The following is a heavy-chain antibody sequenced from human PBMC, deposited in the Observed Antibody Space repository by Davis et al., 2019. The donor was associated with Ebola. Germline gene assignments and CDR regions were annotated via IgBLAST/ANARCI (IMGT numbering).Heavy chain of an antibody. Sequence: PGGSLRLSCAASGFTFSSYSMHWVRQAPGKGLEWVALITFDVRKTYYADSVKGRFTVSRDNSKNTLYLQMNSLRAEDTAVYYCAKDPFDSLYGSGSPNWFDPWGQGTLVTVSS. J-gene: IGHJ5*02. CDR1: GFTFSSYS. CDR3: AKDPFDSLYGSGSPNWFDP. CDR2: ITFDVRKT. V-gene: IGHV3-30*18. D-gene: IGHD3-10*01.